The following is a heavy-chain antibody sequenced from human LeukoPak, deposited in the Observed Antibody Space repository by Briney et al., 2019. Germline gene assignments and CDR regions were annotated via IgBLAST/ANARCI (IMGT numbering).Heavy chain of an antibody. Sequence: GESLKISCKGSGYSFTSYWIGWVRQLPGKGLEWIGIIYPGDSDTRYSPSFQGQVTISADKSISTAYLQWSSLKASDTAMYYCARLTYYYDSSGYYNWFDPWGQGTLVTVSS. J-gene: IGHJ5*02. V-gene: IGHV5-51*01. CDR3: ARLTYYYDSSGYYNWFDP. CDR1: GYSFTSYW. CDR2: IYPGDSDT. D-gene: IGHD3-22*01.